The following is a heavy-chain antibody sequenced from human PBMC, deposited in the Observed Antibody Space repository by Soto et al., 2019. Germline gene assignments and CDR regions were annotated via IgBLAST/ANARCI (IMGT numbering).Heavy chain of an antibody. Sequence: QITLKESGPTLVKPTQTLTLTCSFSGFSLSTRGVGVGWIRQPPGKALEWLALIFWDDDKWYSPSLRSRLTTTXDXXKTQVALTTTNLDPVDTATYYCAHRSRGYAYYFAQWGQGTLVTVSS. CDR3: AHRSRGYAYYFAQ. D-gene: IGHD5-12*01. CDR1: GFSLSTRGVG. V-gene: IGHV2-5*02. CDR2: IFWDDDK. J-gene: IGHJ4*02.